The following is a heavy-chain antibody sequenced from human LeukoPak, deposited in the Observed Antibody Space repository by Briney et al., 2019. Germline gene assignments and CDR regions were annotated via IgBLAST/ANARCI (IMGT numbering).Heavy chain of an antibody. CDR2: INHSGST. J-gene: IGHJ4*02. CDR3: ARQRRVYYDYVWGSYRYPFDY. CDR1: GGSFSGYY. D-gene: IGHD3-16*02. V-gene: IGHV4-34*01. Sequence: KASETLPLTCAVYGGSFSGYYWSWIRQPPGKGLEWIGEINHSGSTNYNPSLKSRVTISVDTSKNQFSLKLSSVTAADTAVYYCARQRRVYYDYVWGSYRYPFDYWGQGTLVTVSS.